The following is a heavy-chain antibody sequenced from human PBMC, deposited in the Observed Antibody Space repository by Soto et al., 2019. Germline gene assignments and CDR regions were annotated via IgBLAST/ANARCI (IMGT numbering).Heavy chain of an antibody. CDR1: GGTFSSYA. V-gene: IGHV1-69*06. CDR2: IIPIFGTA. J-gene: IGHJ4*02. D-gene: IGHD3-10*01. Sequence: SVKVSCKASGGTFSSYAISWVRQAPGQGLEWMGGIIPIFGTANYAQKFQGRVAITADKSTSTAYMELSSLRSEDTAVYYCARGRKTMVRGATLDYWGQGTLVTVSS. CDR3: ARGRKTMVRGATLDY.